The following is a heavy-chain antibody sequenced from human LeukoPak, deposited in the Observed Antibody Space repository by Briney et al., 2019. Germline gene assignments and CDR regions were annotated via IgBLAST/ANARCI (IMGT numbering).Heavy chain of an antibody. J-gene: IGHJ3*02. V-gene: IGHV1-2*06. CDR1: GYTFTGYY. CDR3: ARDLRHYDSSGYYYKAFDI. D-gene: IGHD3-22*01. CDR2: INPNSGGT. Sequence: ASVKVSCKASGYTFTGYYMHWVRQAPGQGLEWMGRINPNSGGTNYAQKFQGRVTMTRDTSISTAYMELSRLRSDDTAVYYCARDLRHYDSSGYYYKAFDIWGQGTMVTVSS.